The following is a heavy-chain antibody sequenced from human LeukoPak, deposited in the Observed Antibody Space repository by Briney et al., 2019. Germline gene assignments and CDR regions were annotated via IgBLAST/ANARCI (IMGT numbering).Heavy chain of an antibody. CDR3: TSDSIYGLVAAFDI. J-gene: IGHJ3*02. CDR2: INADGSST. CDR1: GFTFSSYW. Sequence: PGGSLRLSCAASGFTFSSYWMHWVRQVPGKGLVWVSRINADGSSTNYADSVKGRFSFSRDNAKNTLYLQMNSLRAEDTAVYYCTSDSIYGLVAAFDIWGQGTMVTVSS. D-gene: IGHD3/OR15-3a*01. V-gene: IGHV3-74*01.